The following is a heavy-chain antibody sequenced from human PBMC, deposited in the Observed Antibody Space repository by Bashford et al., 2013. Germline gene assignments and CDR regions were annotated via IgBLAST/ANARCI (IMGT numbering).Heavy chain of an antibody. J-gene: IGHJ6*03. CDR2: INSRDSTV. CDR3: ARGGYCSGDMDV. V-gene: IGHV3-48*03. D-gene: IGHD2-15*01. Sequence: VRQAPGKGLEWVSFINSRDSTVHYADSVKGRLTISRDNARSTLYLQMNSLRAEDTAIYYCARGGYCSGDMDVWGKGTTVTVSS.